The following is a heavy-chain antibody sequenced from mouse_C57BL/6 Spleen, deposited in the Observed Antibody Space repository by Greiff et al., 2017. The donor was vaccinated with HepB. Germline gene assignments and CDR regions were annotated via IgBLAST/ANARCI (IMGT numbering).Heavy chain of an antibody. V-gene: IGHV1-50*01. CDR1: GYTFTSYW. Sequence: VQLQQSGAELVKPGASVKLSCKASGYTFTSYWMQWVKQRPGQGLEWIGEIDPSDSYTNYNQKFKGKATLTVDTSSSTAYMQLSSLTSEDSAVYSCAKLFAYWGQGTLVTVSA. CDR2: IDPSDSYT. CDR3: AKLFAY. J-gene: IGHJ3*01.